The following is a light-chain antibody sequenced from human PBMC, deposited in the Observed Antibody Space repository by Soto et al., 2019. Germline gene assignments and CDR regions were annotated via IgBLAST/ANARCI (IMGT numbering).Light chain of an antibody. Sequence: EMQISESRHSPLAAVGGRILISFQASQDISKYLIWYHQTPGNAPKFLIYEASNLERGVPSRFSGSGSGTEFTLTISSLQPDDCATYYCQQDNSYSTFGQGTKVDI. CDR2: EAS. CDR1: QDISKY. J-gene: IGKJ1*01. V-gene: IGKV1-33*01. CDR3: QQDNSYST.